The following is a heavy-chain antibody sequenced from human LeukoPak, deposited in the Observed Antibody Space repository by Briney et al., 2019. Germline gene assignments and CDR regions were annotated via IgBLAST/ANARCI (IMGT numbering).Heavy chain of an antibody. CDR2: ISGSGGST. D-gene: IGHD2-15*01. V-gene: IGHV3-23*01. Sequence: GGSLRLSCAASGFTFSSYAMSWVRQAPGKGLEWVSAISGSGGSTYYADSVKGRFTISRDNSKNTLYLQMNSLRAEDTAVYYCASCSGGSCSPDYWGQGTLVTVSS. CDR1: GFTFSSYA. CDR3: ASCSGGSCSPDY. J-gene: IGHJ4*02.